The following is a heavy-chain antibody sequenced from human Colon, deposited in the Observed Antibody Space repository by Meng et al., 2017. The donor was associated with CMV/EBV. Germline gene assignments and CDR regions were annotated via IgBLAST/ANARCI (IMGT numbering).Heavy chain of an antibody. V-gene: IGHV3-23*05. CDR3: ARGGHDFTTGFYDY. CDR1: GFTFSDYA. CDR2: LYTSGTT. Sequence: GGSLRLSCAASGFTFSDYAMSWVRQAPGKGLEWVSILYTSGTTYYADSVKGRFTISRDTSENTLFLQMNSLRAEDTAVYYCARGGHDFTTGFYDYWGQGALVTVSS. J-gene: IGHJ4*02. D-gene: IGHD3-9*01.